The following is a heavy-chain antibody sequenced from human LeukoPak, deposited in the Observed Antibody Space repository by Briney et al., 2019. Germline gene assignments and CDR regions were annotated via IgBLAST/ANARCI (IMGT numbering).Heavy chain of an antibody. CDR1: GGSVSSGSYY. CDR2: IYYSGST. Sequence: SETLSLTCTVSGGSVSSGSYYWSWIRQPPGKGLEWIGYIYYSGSTNYNPSLKSRVTISVDTSKNQFSLKLSSVTAADTAVYYCARATTDPFSSYYGKDVWGQGTTVTVSS. D-gene: IGHD5-12*01. CDR3: ARATTDPFSSYYGKDV. J-gene: IGHJ6*02. V-gene: IGHV4-61*01.